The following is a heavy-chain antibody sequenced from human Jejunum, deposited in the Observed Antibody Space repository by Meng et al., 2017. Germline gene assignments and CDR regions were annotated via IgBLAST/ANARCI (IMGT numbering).Heavy chain of an antibody. CDR3: ATDQGHSYIVSAHYYYAMDV. CDR1: GYTLTELS. CDR2: FDPEDGET. J-gene: IGHJ6*02. Sequence: ASVKVSCKVSGYTLTELSIHWVRQAAGKGLEWMGGFDPEDGETIYTQKFQGRVNMTEDTSTDTAYMELSSLRSEDTAVYYCATDQGHSYIVSAHYYYAMDVWGQGTMVTVSS. D-gene: IGHD5/OR15-5a*01. V-gene: IGHV1-24*01.